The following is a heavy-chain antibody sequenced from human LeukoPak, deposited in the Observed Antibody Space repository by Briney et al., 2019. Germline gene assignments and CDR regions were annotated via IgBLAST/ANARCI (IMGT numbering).Heavy chain of an antibody. CDR1: GFIFSSYW. D-gene: IGHD2-21*01. CDR3: ARVRGDYYLDY. V-gene: IGHV3-7*04. CDR2: IKQGGSGK. J-gene: IGHJ4*02. Sequence: PGGSLRLSCAASGFIFSSYWMTWVRQAPGKGLEWVANIKQGGSGKYYVDSVKGRFTISRDNAKNSLYLQMNSLRVEDTAVYYCARVRGDYYLDYWGQGTLVTVSS.